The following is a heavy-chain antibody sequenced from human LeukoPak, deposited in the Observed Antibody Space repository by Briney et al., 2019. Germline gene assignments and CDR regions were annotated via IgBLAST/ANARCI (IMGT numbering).Heavy chain of an antibody. D-gene: IGHD1-7*01. Sequence: SATLSLTCTVSGGSISSSSYYWGWIRQPPGKGLEWIGSIYYSGSTYYNPSLKSRVTISVDTSKNQFSLNLNSVTAADTAIYYCARYRGNYIIDYWGQGTLVTVSS. CDR3: ARYRGNYIIDY. V-gene: IGHV4-39*07. CDR1: GGSISSSSYY. CDR2: IYYSGST. J-gene: IGHJ4*02.